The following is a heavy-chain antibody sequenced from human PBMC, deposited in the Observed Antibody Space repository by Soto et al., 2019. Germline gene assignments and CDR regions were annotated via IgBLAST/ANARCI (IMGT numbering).Heavy chain of an antibody. J-gene: IGHJ4*01. Sequence: EVQXXXSGXGLXXXXXXLXLSCAASGFTFSNYAMSWVRQSPGKGLEWVSTISASXGNTLYADSVKGRFTXXXXXXKXXXXXXXXXXXXEDXTVYXCXXXDSWGGDFXYGGXXXXXXVSS. V-gene: IGHV3-23*01. CDR1: GFTFSNYA. CDR3: XXXDSWGGDFXY. CDR2: ISASXGNT. D-gene: IGHD7-27*01.